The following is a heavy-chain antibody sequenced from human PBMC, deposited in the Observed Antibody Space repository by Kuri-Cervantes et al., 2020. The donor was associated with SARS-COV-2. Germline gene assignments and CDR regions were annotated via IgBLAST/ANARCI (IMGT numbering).Heavy chain of an antibody. CDR3: ARGSCSSTSCYYTNWFDP. J-gene: IGHJ5*02. Sequence: GESLKISCAASGFTFSSYWMHWVRQAPGKGLEWVSSISSSSSYIYYADSVKGRFTISRDNAKNSLYLQMNSLRAEDTAVYYCARGSCSSTSCYYTNWFDPWGQGTLVTVSS. V-gene: IGHV3-21*01. D-gene: IGHD2-2*01. CDR2: ISSSSSYI. CDR1: GFTFSSYW.